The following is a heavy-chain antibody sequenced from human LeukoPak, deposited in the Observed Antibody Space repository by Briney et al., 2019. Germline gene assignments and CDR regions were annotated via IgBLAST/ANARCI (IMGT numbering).Heavy chain of an antibody. J-gene: IGHJ5*02. CDR2: IYYSGST. CDR3: ARSIAAAGSRSNWFDP. CDR1: GVSISSYY. D-gene: IGHD6-13*01. Sequence: PSETLSLTCTVSGVSISSYYWSWIRQPPGKGLEWIGYIYYSGSTNYNPSLKSRVTISVDTSKNQFSLKLSSVTAADTAVYYCARSIAAAGSRSNWFDPWGQGTLVTVSS. V-gene: IGHV4-59*01.